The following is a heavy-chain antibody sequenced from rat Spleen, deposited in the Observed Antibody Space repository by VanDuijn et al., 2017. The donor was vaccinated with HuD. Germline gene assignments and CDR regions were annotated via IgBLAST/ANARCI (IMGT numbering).Heavy chain of an antibody. Sequence: EVQLVESGGGLVQPGRSLKLSCAASGFTFSSFAMAWVRQAPKKGLEWVATITSGGSNTYYPDSVKGRFTISRDNARSTQYLQRDSLRSEDTATDYWARQDRRYSVPTFDYWGQGVMVTVCS. V-gene: IGHV5-29*01. CDR1: GFTFSSFA. CDR3: ARQDRRYSVPTFDY. CDR2: ITSGGSNT. D-gene: IGHD1-1*01. J-gene: IGHJ2*01.